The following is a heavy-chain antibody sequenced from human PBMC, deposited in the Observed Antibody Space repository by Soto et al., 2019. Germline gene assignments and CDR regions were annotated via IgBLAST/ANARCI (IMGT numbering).Heavy chain of an antibody. Sequence: QVTLKESGPVLVKPTETLTLTCTVSGFSLSKARMGVSWIRQPPGKALEWLAHIFWNDERSYNPSLKSRLTISMDTSKSQVVLTLTNVDPVDTGTYFCARALREGLPIYYFDSWGQGTLVTVSS. D-gene: IGHD1-26*01. CDR3: ARALREGLPIYYFDS. CDR1: GFSLSKARMG. CDR2: IFWNDER. J-gene: IGHJ4*02. V-gene: IGHV2-26*01.